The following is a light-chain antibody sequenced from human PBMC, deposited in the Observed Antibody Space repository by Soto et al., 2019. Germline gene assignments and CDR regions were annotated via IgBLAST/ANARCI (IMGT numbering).Light chain of an antibody. CDR3: QQYSYWPLT. CDR2: GAS. V-gene: IGKV3-15*01. J-gene: IGKJ4*01. CDR1: QSVSNN. Sequence: ENVLTQSPGTLSLSPGERATLSCRASQSVSNNYLAWYQQKPGQAPRLLIYGASTRATGIPARFSGSESGTEFTLTISSLQSEDFAVYYCQQYSYWPLTFGGGTKVDIK.